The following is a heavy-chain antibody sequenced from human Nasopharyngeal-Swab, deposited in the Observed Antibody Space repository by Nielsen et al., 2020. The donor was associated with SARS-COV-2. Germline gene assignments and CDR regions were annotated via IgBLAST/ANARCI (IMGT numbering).Heavy chain of an antibody. CDR3: AKDRDSGDDSEEYYHYYGMGV. CDR2: ISGDSDST. CDR1: GFTFSNFA. D-gene: IGHD5-12*01. J-gene: IGHJ6*02. Sequence: GGSLRLSCAASGFTFSNFAMSWVRKAPGKGLEWVSVISGDSDSTYYTDSVRGRFTISRDSSKNTLNLQMNNLRAEDTAIYYCAKDRDSGDDSEEYYHYYGMGVWGQGTTVTVSS. V-gene: IGHV3-23*01.